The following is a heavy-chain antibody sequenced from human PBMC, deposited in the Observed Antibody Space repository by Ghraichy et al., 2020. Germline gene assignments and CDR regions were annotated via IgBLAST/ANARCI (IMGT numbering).Heavy chain of an antibody. CDR3: ARGWGRFDY. CDR1: GFAYNSYW. CDR2: IKYDGSAE. V-gene: IGHV3-7*01. D-gene: IGHD2-21*02. J-gene: IGHJ4*02. Sequence: LSLTCAASGFAYNSYWMNWVRQAPGKGLEWVAYIKYDGSAEYYVDSVKGRFAISRDNAKNSLFLQLYSLRAEDTAVYYCARGWGRFDYWGQGTLVTVSS.